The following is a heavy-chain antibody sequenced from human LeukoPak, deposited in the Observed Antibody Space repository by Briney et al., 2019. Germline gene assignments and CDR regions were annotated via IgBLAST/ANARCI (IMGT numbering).Heavy chain of an antibody. Sequence: GGSLRLSCAASGFTFSSYAMSWVRQAPGKGLEWVSAISGSGGSTYYADSVKGRFTISRDNSKNTLYLQMNSLRAEDTALYYCARDGDDTSGYFSPFDYWGQGTLVTVSS. CDR1: GFTFSSYA. J-gene: IGHJ4*02. D-gene: IGHD3-22*01. CDR3: ARDGDDTSGYFSPFDY. V-gene: IGHV3-23*01. CDR2: ISGSGGST.